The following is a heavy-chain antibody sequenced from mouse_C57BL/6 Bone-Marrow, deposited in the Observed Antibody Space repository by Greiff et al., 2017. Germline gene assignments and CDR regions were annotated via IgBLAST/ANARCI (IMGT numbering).Heavy chain of an antibody. J-gene: IGHJ2*01. CDR2: IDPENGDT. D-gene: IGHD3-3*01. Sequence: DVKLVESGAELVRPGASVKLSCTASGFNIKDDYMHWVKQRPEQGLEWIGWIDPENGDTEYASKFQGKATITADTSSNTAYLQLSSLTSEDTAVYYCTTRAFDYWGQGTTLTVSS. CDR1: GFNIKDDY. V-gene: IGHV14-4*01. CDR3: TTRAFDY.